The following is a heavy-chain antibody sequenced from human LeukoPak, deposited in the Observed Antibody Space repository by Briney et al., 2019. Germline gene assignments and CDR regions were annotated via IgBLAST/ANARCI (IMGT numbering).Heavy chain of an antibody. CDR3: ARAISNDDNSGYYY. Sequence: SETLSLTCTVSGGSISSYYWSWIRQPAGKGLEWIGRIYASGSTKYNPSLKSRVTMSVDTSKDQFSLKLSSVTAADTAVYYCARAISNDDNSGYYYWGQGTLVTVSS. CDR1: GGSISSYY. J-gene: IGHJ4*02. V-gene: IGHV4-4*07. CDR2: IYASGST. D-gene: IGHD3-22*01.